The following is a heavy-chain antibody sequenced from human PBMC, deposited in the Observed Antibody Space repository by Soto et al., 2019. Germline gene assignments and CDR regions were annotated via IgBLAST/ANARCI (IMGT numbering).Heavy chain of an antibody. J-gene: IGHJ4*02. CDR3: VKDHPAFDY. V-gene: IGHV3-64D*06. CDR1: GFTFSDYA. CDR2: IRSGGDRI. Sequence: GGSLRLCCPASGFTFSDYAMHWVRQTPGKGLEYVSVIRSGGDRIYYADSVKGRFTISRDNSKNTLFLQMNSLRPDDTAMYYCVKDHPAFDYRGQGTPVTCSS.